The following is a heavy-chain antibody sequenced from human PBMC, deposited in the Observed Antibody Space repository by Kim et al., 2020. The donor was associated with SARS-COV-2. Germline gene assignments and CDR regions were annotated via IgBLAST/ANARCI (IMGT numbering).Heavy chain of an antibody. CDR3: ARHYYDSSGYPGFDP. CDR2: IYYSGST. J-gene: IGHJ5*02. CDR1: GGSISSYY. Sequence: SETLSLTCTVSGGSISSYYWSWIRQPPGKGLEWIGYIYYSGSTNYNPSLKSRVTISVDTSKNQFSLKLSSVTAADTAVYYCARHYYDSSGYPGFDPWGQG. D-gene: IGHD3-22*01. V-gene: IGHV4-59*01.